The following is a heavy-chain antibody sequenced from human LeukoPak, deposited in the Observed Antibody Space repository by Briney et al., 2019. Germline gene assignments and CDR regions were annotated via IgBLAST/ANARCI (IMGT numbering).Heavy chain of an antibody. J-gene: IGHJ4*02. V-gene: IGHV4-59*08. Sequence: PSETLSLTCTVSGGSISSYYWSWIRQPPGKGLEWIGYIYYSGSTNYNPSLKSRVTISVDTSKNQFSLKLSSVTAADTAVYYCARGQKYNSGSSDFDYWGQGTLVTVSS. D-gene: IGHD1-26*01. CDR1: GGSISSYY. CDR3: ARGQKYNSGSSDFDY. CDR2: IYYSGST.